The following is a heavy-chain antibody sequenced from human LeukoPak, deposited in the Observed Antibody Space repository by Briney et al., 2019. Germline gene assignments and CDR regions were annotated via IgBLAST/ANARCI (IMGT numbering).Heavy chain of an antibody. D-gene: IGHD6-19*01. J-gene: IGHJ4*02. CDR1: GFNFSSYW. V-gene: IGHV3-7*01. CDR2: IRQNGREK. CDR3: ARVAIGRGWYLWDY. Sequence: GGSLRLSCEASGFNFSSYWMSWVRQAPGKGLEWVANIRQNGREKFFADSVRGRFTISRDNAKNALYLQMNSLRVEDTAVYYCARVAIGRGWYLWDYWGPGTLVTVSS.